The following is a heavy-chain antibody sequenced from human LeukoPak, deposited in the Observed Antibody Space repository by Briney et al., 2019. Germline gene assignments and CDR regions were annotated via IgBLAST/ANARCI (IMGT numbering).Heavy chain of an antibody. D-gene: IGHD3-3*01. J-gene: IGHJ6*02. CDR2: IYHSGST. CDR1: GGSISSSNW. Sequence: PSETLSLTCAVSGGSISSSNWWSWVRQPPGKGLGWIGEIYHSGSTNYNPSLKSRVTISVDKSKNQFSLKLSSVTAADTAVYYCARDQTYYDFWSGYTRNGMDVWGQGTTVTVSS. V-gene: IGHV4-4*02. CDR3: ARDQTYYDFWSGYTRNGMDV.